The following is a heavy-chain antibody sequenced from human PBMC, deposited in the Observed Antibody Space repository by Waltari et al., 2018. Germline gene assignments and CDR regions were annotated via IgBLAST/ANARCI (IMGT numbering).Heavy chain of an antibody. D-gene: IGHD3-22*01. V-gene: IGHV3-23*01. CDR3: AKDESSGTSVDY. Sequence: EVQLLESGGGLVQPGGSLRLSCAASGFTFSSYAMSWVRQAPGKGLAWVSAFSGSGGSTYYADSVKVRFTISRDNSKNTLYLQMNSLRAEDTAVYYCAKDESSGTSVDYWGQGTLVTVSS. CDR2: FSGSGGST. J-gene: IGHJ4*02. CDR1: GFTFSSYA.